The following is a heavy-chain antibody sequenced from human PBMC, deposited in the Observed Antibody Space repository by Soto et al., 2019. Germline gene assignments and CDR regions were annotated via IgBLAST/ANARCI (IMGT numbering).Heavy chain of an antibody. CDR1: GDSLSSYY. J-gene: IGHJ6*02. CDR2: IYYSGST. V-gene: IGHV4-59*01. Sequence: QVQLQESGPGLVKPSETLSLTCTVSGDSLSSYYWSWIRQPPGKGLEWIGYIYYSGSTNYNPSLEGRDTIFLDSSKNEVSLKVSSLTAAGTAVYFCARGRLEERGQYAFYYYGLAVWGQGTTVTVSS. D-gene: IGHD1-1*01. CDR3: ARGRLEERGQYAFYYYGLAV.